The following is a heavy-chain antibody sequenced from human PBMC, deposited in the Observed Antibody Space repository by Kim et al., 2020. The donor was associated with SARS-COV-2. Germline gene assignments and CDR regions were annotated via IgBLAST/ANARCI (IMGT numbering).Heavy chain of an antibody. CDR3: ARVRLELRGTDYYYYYMDV. V-gene: IGHV3-33*01. Sequence: GGSLRLSCAASGFTFSSYGMHWVRQAPGKGLEWVAVIWYDGSNKYYADSVKGRFTISRDNSKNTLYLQMNSLRAEDTAVYYCARVRLELRGTDYYYYYMDVWGQGTTVTVSS. CDR1: GFTFSSYG. CDR2: IWYDGSNK. D-gene: IGHD1-7*01. J-gene: IGHJ6*03.